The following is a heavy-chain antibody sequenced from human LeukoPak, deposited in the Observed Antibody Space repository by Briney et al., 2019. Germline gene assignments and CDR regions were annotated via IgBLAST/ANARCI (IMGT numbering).Heavy chain of an antibody. CDR2: VYYSGST. D-gene: IGHD3-3*01. J-gene: IGHJ5*02. V-gene: IGHV4-39*01. CDR1: GGSISDSGYY. CDR3: ANYYDFWSGYFP. Sequence: SETLSLTCTVSGGSISDSGYYWGWIRQPPGKGLEWIASVYYSGSTFYNPSLKSRVTISVDMSKNQFSLKLNSVTAADTAVYYCANYYDFWSGYFPWGQGTLVTVSS.